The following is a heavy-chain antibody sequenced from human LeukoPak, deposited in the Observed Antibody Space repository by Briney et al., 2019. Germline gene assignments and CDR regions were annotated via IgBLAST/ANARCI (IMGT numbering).Heavy chain of an antibody. CDR2: INSDGRIT. V-gene: IGHV3-74*01. D-gene: IGHD5-24*01. J-gene: IGHJ3*01. Sequence: GGSLRLSCVASGFTLSSYWMHWVRQVPGKGPVWVSRINSDGRITSYADSVKGRFNISRDNAKNTLYLQMNSLRAEDTALYYCAKDDGYLWGDAFDFWGQGTMVTVSS. CDR3: AKDDGYLWGDAFDF. CDR1: GFTLSSYW.